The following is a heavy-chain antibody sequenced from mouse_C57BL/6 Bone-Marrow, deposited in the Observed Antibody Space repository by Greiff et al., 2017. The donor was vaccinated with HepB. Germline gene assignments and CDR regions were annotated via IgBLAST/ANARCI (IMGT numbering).Heavy chain of an antibody. D-gene: IGHD1-1*01. Sequence: DVKLQESGGGLVQPGGSMKLSCVASGFTFSNYWMNWVRQSPEKGLEWVAQISLNSDNYATPYAWSVKGRFIISRDDFKCSVYLQMNNLRAEDTGMYYCSSFFATVVARLYWYFDFWGTGTTVTVSS. V-gene: IGHV6-3*01. CDR2: ISLNSDNYAT. CDR1: GFTFSNYW. J-gene: IGHJ1*03. CDR3: SSFFATVVARLYWYFDF.